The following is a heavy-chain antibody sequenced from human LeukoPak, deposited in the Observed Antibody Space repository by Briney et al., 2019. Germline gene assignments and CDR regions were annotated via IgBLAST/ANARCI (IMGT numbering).Heavy chain of an antibody. CDR3: ARGGVGSGSPIDY. J-gene: IGHJ4*02. D-gene: IGHD3-10*01. Sequence: SETLSLICTVSGGSISSGGYYWSWIRQHPGKGLERIGYIYYSGSTYYNPSLKSRVTISVDTSKNQFSLKLSSVTAADTAVYYCARGGVGSGSPIDYWGQGTLVTVFS. V-gene: IGHV4-31*03. CDR1: GGSISSGGYY. CDR2: IYYSGST.